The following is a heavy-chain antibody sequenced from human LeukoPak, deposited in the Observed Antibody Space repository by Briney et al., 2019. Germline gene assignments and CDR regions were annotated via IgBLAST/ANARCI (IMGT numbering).Heavy chain of an antibody. CDR3: TRGTVYYGLGSESDY. J-gene: IGHJ4*02. V-gene: IGHV3-7*01. D-gene: IGHD3-10*01. CDR1: GVTFSDYW. Sequence: GGSLRLSCAASGVTFSDYWMIWVRQAPGQGLERVAHIKQDGSEKNYVDSVKGRLTISRDNAKNSLYLQMNSLRAEDTAVYYCTRGTVYYGLGSESDYWGQGTLVTVSS. CDR2: IKQDGSEK.